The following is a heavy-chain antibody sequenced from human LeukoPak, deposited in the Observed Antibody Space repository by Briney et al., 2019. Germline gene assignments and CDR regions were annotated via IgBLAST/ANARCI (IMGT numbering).Heavy chain of an antibody. J-gene: IGHJ4*02. CDR3: ARDASTVTTPYFDG. CDR1: GYTFTEYY. V-gene: IGHV1-2*02. D-gene: IGHD4-17*01. CDR2: INPNSGGT. Sequence: GASVKVSCKASGYTFTEYYINWVRQAPGQGLEWMGWINPNSGGTNYAQKFQGRVTMTRDTSISTAYMELSGLRSDDTAVYYCARDASTVTTPYFDGWGQGTPVTVSS.